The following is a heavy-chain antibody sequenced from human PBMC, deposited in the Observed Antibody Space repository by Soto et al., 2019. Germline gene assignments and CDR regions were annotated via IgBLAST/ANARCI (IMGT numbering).Heavy chain of an antibody. V-gene: IGHV3-21*01. CDR3: ASPILTLRIVDTASDY. CDR1: GFTFSSYS. J-gene: IGHJ4*02. CDR2: ISSSSSYI. Sequence: EVQLVESGGGLVKPGGSLRLSCAASGFTFSSYSMNWVRQAPGKGLEWVSSISSSSSYIYYADSVKGRFTISRDNAKNSLYMQMNSLRAEDTAVYYCASPILTLRIVDTASDYWGQGTLVTVSS. D-gene: IGHD5-18*01.